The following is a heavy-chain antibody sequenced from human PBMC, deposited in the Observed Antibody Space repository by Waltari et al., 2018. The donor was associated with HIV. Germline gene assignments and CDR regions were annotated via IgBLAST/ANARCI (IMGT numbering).Heavy chain of an antibody. V-gene: IGHV1-46*02. CDR1: GYTFHSYY. CDR3: ARDLRYSSSWYTYFYFDY. Sequence: QMQLVQSGAEVKKPAASVKVSCKPSGYTFHSYYLHWVRQPPGQGLEWMGIINPSGGSTSYAQKFQGRVTMTRDTSTSTVYMELSSLRSEDTAVYYCARDLRYSSSWYTYFYFDYWGQGTLVTVSS. J-gene: IGHJ4*02. D-gene: IGHD6-13*01. CDR2: INPSGGST.